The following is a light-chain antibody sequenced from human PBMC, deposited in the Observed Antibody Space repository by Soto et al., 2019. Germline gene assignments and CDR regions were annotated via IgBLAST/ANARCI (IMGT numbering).Light chain of an antibody. Sequence: QSALTQPPSVSAAPGQKVTISCSGSSSNIGNNYVTWYQQFPGTAPKLLIYDNNKRPSGIPDRFSGSKSGTSATLGITGLQTGDEADYYCGTWDSSLSAVVFGGGTKVTVL. CDR3: GTWDSSLSAVV. J-gene: IGLJ2*01. CDR1: SSNIGNNY. CDR2: DNN. V-gene: IGLV1-51*01.